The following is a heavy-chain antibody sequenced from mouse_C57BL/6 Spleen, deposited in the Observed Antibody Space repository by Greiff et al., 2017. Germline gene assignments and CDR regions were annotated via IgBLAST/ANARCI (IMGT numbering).Heavy chain of an antibody. Sequence: EVKLVESGGGLVQPGGSMKLSCVASGFTFSNYWMNWVRQSPETGLEWVAQIRLKSDNYAAHYAESVKGRFTISRDDSKSSVYLQMHNLRAEDAGIYYCTGGNSGFAYWGQVTLVTVSA. CDR2: IRLKSDNYAA. V-gene: IGHV6-3*01. J-gene: IGHJ3*01. D-gene: IGHD2-1*01. CDR3: TGGNSGFAY. CDR1: GFTFSNYW.